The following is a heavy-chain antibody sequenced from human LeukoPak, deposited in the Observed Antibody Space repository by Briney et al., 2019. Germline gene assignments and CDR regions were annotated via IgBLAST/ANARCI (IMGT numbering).Heavy chain of an antibody. CDR2: INPNSGGT. D-gene: IGHD2-2*01. V-gene: IGHV1-2*02. CDR3: ARDPRGGDQLPHFDY. CDR1: GYTLTGYY. J-gene: IGHJ4*02. Sequence: ASVKVSCKASGYTLTGYYMHWVRQAPGQGLEWMGWINPNSGGTNYAQKFQGRVTMTRDTSISTAYMELSRLRSDDTAVYYCARDPRGGDQLPHFDYWGQGTLVTVSS.